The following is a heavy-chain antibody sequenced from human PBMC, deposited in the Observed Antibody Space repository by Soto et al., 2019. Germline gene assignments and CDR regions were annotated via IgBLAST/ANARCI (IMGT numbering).Heavy chain of an antibody. CDR1: GGSISSGGYS. CDR2: IYHSGST. D-gene: IGHD6-19*01. CDR3: ARAGGLGAVAVDY. V-gene: IGHV4-30-2*01. J-gene: IGHJ4*02. Sequence: QLQLQESGSGLVKPSQTLSLTCAVSGGSISSGGYSWRWIRQPPGKGLEWIGYIYHSGSTYYNPSLKSRVTISVDRSKNQLSLKLSSVTAADTAVYYCARAGGLGAVAVDYWGQGTLVTVSS.